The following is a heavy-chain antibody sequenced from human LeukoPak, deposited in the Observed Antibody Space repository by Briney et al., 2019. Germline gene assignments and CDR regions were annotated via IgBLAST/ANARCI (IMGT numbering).Heavy chain of an antibody. Sequence: SETLSLTCAVYGGSFSGYCWSWIRQPPGKGLEWIGEINHSGSNNYNPSLKSRVTISVDTSKNQFSLKLSSVTAADTAVYYCARLFGSTMVRGPRYYYYMDVWGKGTTVTISS. V-gene: IGHV4-34*01. CDR1: GGSFSGYC. CDR3: ARLFGSTMVRGPRYYYYMDV. J-gene: IGHJ6*03. CDR2: INHSGSN. D-gene: IGHD3-10*01.